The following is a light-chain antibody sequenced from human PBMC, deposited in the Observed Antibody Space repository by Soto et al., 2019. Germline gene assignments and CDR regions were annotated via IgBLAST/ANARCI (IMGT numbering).Light chain of an antibody. Sequence: QSVLTQPPSASGTPGQRVTFSCAGSNSNIGSNNVYWYQQLPGTAPKLLIYKINQRPSGVPDRFSGSKSGTSASLAISGLRSEDEADYYCSSYTSRSTLVFGTGTKLTVL. CDR1: NSNIGSNN. V-gene: IGLV1-47*01. J-gene: IGLJ1*01. CDR3: SSYTSRSTLV. CDR2: KIN.